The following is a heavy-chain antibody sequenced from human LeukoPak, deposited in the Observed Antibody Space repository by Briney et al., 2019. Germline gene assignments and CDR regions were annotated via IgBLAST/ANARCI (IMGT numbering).Heavy chain of an antibody. V-gene: IGHV1-46*01. J-gene: IGHJ4*02. Sequence: ASVKVSYKASGYTFTSYYMHWVRQAPGQGLEWMGIINPSGGSTSYAQKFQGRVTMTRDTSTSTVYMELSSLRSEDTAVYYCARDSARGYFDYWGQGTLVTVSS. CDR3: ARDSARGYFDY. CDR1: GYTFTSYY. D-gene: IGHD3-10*01. CDR2: INPSGGST.